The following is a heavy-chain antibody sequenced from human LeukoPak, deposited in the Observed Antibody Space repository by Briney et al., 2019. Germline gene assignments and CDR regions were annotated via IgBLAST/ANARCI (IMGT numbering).Heavy chain of an antibody. Sequence: GESLKISCKGSGYSFTSYWIAWVRQMPGKGLEWMGIISPGDSDTRYSPSFQGQVTISADKSISTAYLQWSSLKASDTAMYYCASHPYYDFWSPLDYWGQGTLVTVSS. CDR2: ISPGDSDT. D-gene: IGHD3-3*01. CDR3: ASHPYYDFWSPLDY. J-gene: IGHJ4*02. V-gene: IGHV5-51*01. CDR1: GYSFTSYW.